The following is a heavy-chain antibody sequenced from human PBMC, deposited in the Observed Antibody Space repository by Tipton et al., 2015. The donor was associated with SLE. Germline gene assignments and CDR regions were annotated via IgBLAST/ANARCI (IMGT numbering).Heavy chain of an antibody. J-gene: IGHJ4*02. CDR2: VSAYNGVT. CDR3: ARCNDFWSGHSHFDY. CDR1: GYAFTSYY. Sequence: QSGPEVKKSGASVKVSCKASGYAFTSYYINWVRQAPGQGLEWMGWVSAYNGVTNYAQNFQGRITMTTDTSTTTAYMDLRSLRSDDAADYYCARCNDFWSGHSHFDYWGQGTLVTVTS. D-gene: IGHD3-3*01. V-gene: IGHV1-18*01.